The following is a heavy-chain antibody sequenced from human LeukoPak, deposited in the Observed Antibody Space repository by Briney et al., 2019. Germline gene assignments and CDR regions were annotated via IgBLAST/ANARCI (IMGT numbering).Heavy chain of an antibody. CDR2: ISGSGGST. J-gene: IGHJ1*01. CDR1: GFTFSSYA. V-gene: IGHV3-23*01. Sequence: PGGSLRLSCAASGFTFSSYAMSWVRQAPGKGLEWVSAISGSGGSTYYADSVKGRFTISRDNSKNTLYLQMNSLRAEDTAVYYCAKSRARIAVAGTVSFQHWGQGTLVTVSS. D-gene: IGHD6-19*01. CDR3: AKSRARIAVAGTVSFQH.